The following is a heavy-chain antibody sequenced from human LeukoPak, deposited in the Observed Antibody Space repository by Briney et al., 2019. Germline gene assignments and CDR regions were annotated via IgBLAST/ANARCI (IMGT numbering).Heavy chain of an antibody. J-gene: IGHJ3*02. CDR3: ARGPRSSGWRVAFDI. CDR2: INHSGST. Sequence: PSETLSLTCAVYGGSFSGYYWSRIRQPPGKGLEWIGEINHSGSTNYNPSLKSRVTISVDTSKNQFSLKLSSVTAADTAVYYCARGPRSSGWRVAFDIWGQGTMVTVSS. D-gene: IGHD6-19*01. CDR1: GGSFSGYY. V-gene: IGHV4-34*01.